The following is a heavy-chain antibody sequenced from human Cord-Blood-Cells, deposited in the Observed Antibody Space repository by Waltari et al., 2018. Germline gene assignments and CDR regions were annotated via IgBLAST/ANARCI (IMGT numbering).Heavy chain of an antibody. D-gene: IGHD6-19*01. Sequence: EVQLVQSGAEVKKPGESMKISCKGSGYSFTSSWNGWVRQMPGKGLEGMGIIFPGDSDTRYSPSFQGQVTISADKSISTAYLQWSSLKASDTAMYYCARHTYSSGWYAFGIWGQGTMVTVSS. CDR2: IFPGDSDT. CDR3: ARHTYSSGWYAFGI. V-gene: IGHV5-51*01. CDR1: GYSFTSSW. J-gene: IGHJ3*02.